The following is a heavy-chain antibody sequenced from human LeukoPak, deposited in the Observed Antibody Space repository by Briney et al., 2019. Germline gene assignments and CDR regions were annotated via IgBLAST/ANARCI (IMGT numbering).Heavy chain of an antibody. CDR1: GFTFSSYW. Sequence: GGSLRLSCAASGFTFSSYWMSWVRQAPGKGLEWVANIKQDGSERYYVDSVKGRFTISRDNAKNSLYLQMNSLRAEDTAVYYCARGLGWELLFAFDIWGQGTMVTVSS. CDR3: ARGLGWELLFAFDI. J-gene: IGHJ3*02. D-gene: IGHD1-26*01. V-gene: IGHV3-7*01. CDR2: IKQDGSER.